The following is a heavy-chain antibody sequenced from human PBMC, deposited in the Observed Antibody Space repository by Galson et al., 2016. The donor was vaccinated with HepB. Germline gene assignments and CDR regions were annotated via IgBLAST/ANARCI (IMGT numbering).Heavy chain of an antibody. CDR3: EAYCGCGSCHGNEY. CDR1: GLTFSRYW. D-gene: IGHD2-21*01. Sequence: SLRLSCAASGLTFSRYWMTWVRQAPGKGLEWVANINQDGSEKYYVDSVKGRFTISRDNAKNSLYLQMNSLSVEDTALYYCEAYCGCGSCHGNEYWGQGTLVTVSS. J-gene: IGHJ4*02. V-gene: IGHV3-7*01. CDR2: INQDGSEK.